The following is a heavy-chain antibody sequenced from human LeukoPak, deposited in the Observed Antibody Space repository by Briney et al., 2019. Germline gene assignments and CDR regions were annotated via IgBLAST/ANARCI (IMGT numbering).Heavy chain of an antibody. D-gene: IGHD3-16*02. CDR1: GFTLSSYA. CDR3: AREGELSPKYYFDY. J-gene: IGHJ4*02. Sequence: GGSLRLSCAASGFTLSSYAMHWVRQAPGKGPEWVAVISYDGSNKYYADSVKGRFTISRDNSKNTLYLQMNSLRAEDTAVYYCAREGELSPKYYFDYWGQGTLVTVSS. CDR2: ISYDGSNK. V-gene: IGHV3-30*04.